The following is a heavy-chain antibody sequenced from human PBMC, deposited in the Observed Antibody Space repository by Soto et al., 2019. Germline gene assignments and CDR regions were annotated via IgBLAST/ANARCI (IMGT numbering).Heavy chain of an antibody. CDR3: ARLLYSSTWDEYFRH. Sequence: GESLKISCKCSWYTFTSYWIGWVRQMPGKGLEWIGIIYPSDSDTRYNPTFQGQVTMSADKSSSTAYLQWSSLKASDTAIYYCARLLYSSTWDEYFRHWGQGTLVTVSS. D-gene: IGHD6-13*01. CDR2: IYPSDSDT. CDR1: WYTFTSYW. J-gene: IGHJ1*01. V-gene: IGHV5-51*01.